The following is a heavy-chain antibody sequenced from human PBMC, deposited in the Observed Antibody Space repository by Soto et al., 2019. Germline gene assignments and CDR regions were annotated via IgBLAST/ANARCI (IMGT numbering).Heavy chain of an antibody. CDR3: AREGGGRDYYGMDV. J-gene: IGHJ6*02. Sequence: SETLSLTCAVSGGSISSGGYSWSWIRQPRGKGLEGIGYIYHSGSTYYNPSLKSRVTISVDRSKNQFSLKLSSVTAADTAVYYCAREGGGRDYYGMDVWGQGTTVTVSS. V-gene: IGHV4-30-2*01. D-gene: IGHD3-10*01. CDR1: GGSISSGGYS. CDR2: IYHSGST.